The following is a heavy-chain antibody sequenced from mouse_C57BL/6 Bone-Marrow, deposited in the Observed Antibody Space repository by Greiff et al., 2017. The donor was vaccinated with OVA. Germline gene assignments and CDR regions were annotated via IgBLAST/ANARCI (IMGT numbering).Heavy chain of an antibody. V-gene: IGHV5-2*01. Sequence: EVKLMESGGGLVQPGESLKLSCESNEYEFPSHDMSWVRKTPEKRLELVAAINSDGGSTYYPDTMERRFIISRDNTKKTLYLQMSSLRSEDTALYYCARHYYYGSRTWYFDVWGTGTTVTVSS. CDR1: EYEFPSHD. CDR2: INSDGGST. CDR3: ARHYYYGSRTWYFDV. J-gene: IGHJ1*03. D-gene: IGHD1-1*01.